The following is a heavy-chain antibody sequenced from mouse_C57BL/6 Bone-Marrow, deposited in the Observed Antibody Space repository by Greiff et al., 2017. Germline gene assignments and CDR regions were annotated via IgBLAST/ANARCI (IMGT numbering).Heavy chain of an antibody. CDR3: ASWGFAY. CDR2: ISSGSSTI. V-gene: IGHV5-17*01. D-gene: IGHD4-1*01. Sequence: EVQLVASGGGLVKPGGSLPLSCAASGFTFSDYGMHWVRQAPEKGLEWVAYISSGSSTIYYADTVKSRFLISRDNAKNIRFLQMTSLGSEDTAMYYCASWGFAYWGQGTLVTVSA. J-gene: IGHJ3*01. CDR1: GFTFSDYG.